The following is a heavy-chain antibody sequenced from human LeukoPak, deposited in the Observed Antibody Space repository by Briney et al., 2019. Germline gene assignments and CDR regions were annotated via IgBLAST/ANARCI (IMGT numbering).Heavy chain of an antibody. Sequence: KSSETLSLTCTVSGGSISSGSYYWSWIRQPAGKGLEWIGRIYTSGSTNYNPSLKSRVTISVDTSKNQFSLKLSSVTAADTAVYYCARENDKGYRYYDSSGYQYFDLWGRGTLVTVSS. CDR1: GGSISSGSYY. CDR2: IYTSGST. V-gene: IGHV4-61*02. D-gene: IGHD3-22*01. CDR3: ARENDKGYRYYDSSGYQYFDL. J-gene: IGHJ2*01.